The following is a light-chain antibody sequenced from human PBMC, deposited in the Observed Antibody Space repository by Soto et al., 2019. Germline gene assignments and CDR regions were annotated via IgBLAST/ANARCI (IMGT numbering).Light chain of an antibody. CDR2: RNS. CDR3: AAWDDSLSGVV. Sequence: QSVLTQPPSASGTPGQRVTISCSGTSSNIGSNYVYWYQQLPGTVPQLLIYRNSERPSGVTDRFSGSKSGTSASLAISGLRSEDEADYYWAAWDDSLSGVVFGGGTKLTVL. V-gene: IGLV1-47*01. CDR1: SSNIGSNY. J-gene: IGLJ2*01.